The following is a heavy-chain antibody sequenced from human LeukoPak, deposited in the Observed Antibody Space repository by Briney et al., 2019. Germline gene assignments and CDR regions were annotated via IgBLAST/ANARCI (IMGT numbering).Heavy chain of an antibody. D-gene: IGHD1-14*01. V-gene: IGHV4-39*07. J-gene: IGHJ4*02. CDR1: GGSISSSSYY. Sequence: SETLSLTCTVSGGSISSSSYYWGWIRQPPGKGLEWIGSIYYSGSTYYNPSLTSRVAISVDTSKNQFSLKLSSVTAADTAVYYCARGAGTTQIDYWGQGTLVTVSS. CDR3: ARGAGTTQIDY. CDR2: IYYSGST.